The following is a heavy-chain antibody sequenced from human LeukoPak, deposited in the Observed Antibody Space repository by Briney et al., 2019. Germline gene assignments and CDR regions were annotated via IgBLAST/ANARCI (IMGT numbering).Heavy chain of an antibody. CDR1: GGTFSSYA. CDR3: ARGLMVYATDYYYYYMDV. J-gene: IGHJ6*03. Sequence: SVKVPCKASGGTFSSYAISWVRQAPGQGLEWMGGIIPIFGTANYAQKFQGRDTITADESTSTAYMELSSLRSEDTAVYYCARGLMVYATDYYYYYMDVWGKGTTVTVSS. D-gene: IGHD2-8*01. V-gene: IGHV1-69*01. CDR2: IIPIFGTA.